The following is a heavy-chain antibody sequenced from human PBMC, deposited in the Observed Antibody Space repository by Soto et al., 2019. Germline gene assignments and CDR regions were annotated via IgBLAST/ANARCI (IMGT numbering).Heavy chain of an antibody. V-gene: IGHV4-30-4*01. CDR1: GGSISSGDYY. J-gene: IGHJ6*02. CDR2: IYYSGST. Sequence: PSETLSLTCTVSGGSISSGDYYWSWIRQPPGKGLEWIGYIYYSGSTYYNPSLKSRVTISVDTSKNQFSLKLSSVTAADTAVYYCARARGYCISTSCYFTYYYYGMDVWGQGTTVTVSS. CDR3: ARARGYCISTSCYFTYYYYGMDV. D-gene: IGHD2-2*01.